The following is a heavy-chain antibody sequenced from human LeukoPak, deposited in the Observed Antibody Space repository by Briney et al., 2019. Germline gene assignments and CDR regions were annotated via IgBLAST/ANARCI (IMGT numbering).Heavy chain of an antibody. CDR1: GFTFSSYA. J-gene: IGHJ4*02. CDR3: AREGLPYSGDH. Sequence: PGGSLRLSCAASGFTFSSYAMAWVRQAPGKGLEWVSVLTGSGDATYYADSVKGRFIISRDNAKNSLSLQMNSLTADDTGVYYCAREGLPYSGDHWGQGTLVTVSS. D-gene: IGHD4-11*01. V-gene: IGHV3-23*01. CDR2: LTGSGDAT.